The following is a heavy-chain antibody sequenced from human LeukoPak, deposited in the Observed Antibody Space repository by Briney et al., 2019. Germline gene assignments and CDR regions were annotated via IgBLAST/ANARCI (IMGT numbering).Heavy chain of an antibody. V-gene: IGHV3-11*04. D-gene: IGHD3-22*01. Sequence: PGGSLRLSCAASGFTFSDYYMSWIRQAPGKGLEWVSYISSSGSTIYYADSVKGRFTISRDNAKNSLYLQMNSLRAEDTAVYYCARVAYYYDSSGYYCFDYWGQGTLVTVSS. CDR1: GFTFSDYY. CDR2: ISSSGSTI. J-gene: IGHJ4*02. CDR3: ARVAYYYDSSGYYCFDY.